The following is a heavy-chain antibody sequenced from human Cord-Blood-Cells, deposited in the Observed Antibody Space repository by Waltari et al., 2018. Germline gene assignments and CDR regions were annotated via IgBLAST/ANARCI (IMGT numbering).Heavy chain of an antibody. D-gene: IGHD6-13*01. V-gene: IGHV1-46*01. Sequence: QVQLVQSGAEVKKPGASVKASCKASGYTFTSYYMHWVRQDPGQGLEWMGRINPSGGSTCYAEKFYVRVNMTKDACTSTVYMVLSSLRSEDTAVYYCARGYSSIWGDAEYFQHWGQGTLDTVSS. CDR2: INPSGGST. CDR1: GYTFTSYY. CDR3: ARGYSSIWGDAEYFQH. J-gene: IGHJ1*01.